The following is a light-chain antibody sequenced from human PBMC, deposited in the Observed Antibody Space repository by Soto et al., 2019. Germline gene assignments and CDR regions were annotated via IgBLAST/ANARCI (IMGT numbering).Light chain of an antibody. V-gene: IGLV2-8*01. CDR3: GSYGGSTTVV. Sequence: QSALTQPPSASGSPGQSVTISCTGSSSDVGGYNYVSWYQQHPGKAPKLMIYEVSKRPSGVPDRLSGSKSGNTASLTVSGLQAEDESDYYCGSYGGSTTVVFGGGTKLTVL. J-gene: IGLJ2*01. CDR2: EVS. CDR1: SSDVGGYNY.